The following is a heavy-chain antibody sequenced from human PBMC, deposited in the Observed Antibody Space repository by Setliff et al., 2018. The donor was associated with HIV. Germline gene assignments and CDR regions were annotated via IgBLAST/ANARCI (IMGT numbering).Heavy chain of an antibody. V-gene: IGHV1-3*01. CDR2: INLVTGQT. Sequence: GSVKVSCKSSGYTFIQSHDLHWVRQVPGQGPEWMGWINLVTGQTAYLQKFQGKVIITRDTSANTAFMEMSSLRSEDTAIYFCANGGSGGQFDHWGQGTLVTVTS. D-gene: IGHD3-10*01. CDR1: GYTFIQSHD. CDR3: ANGGSGGQFDH. J-gene: IGHJ4*02.